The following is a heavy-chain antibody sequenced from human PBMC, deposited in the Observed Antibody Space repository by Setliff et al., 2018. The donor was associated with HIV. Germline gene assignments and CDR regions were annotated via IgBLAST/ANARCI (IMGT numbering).Heavy chain of an antibody. D-gene: IGHD2-21*01. CDR2: VSQSGST. CDR3: ARVPVAGANWFDP. V-gene: IGHV4-59*04. Sequence: PSETLSLTCTVSGGSNSGDYWSWIRQPPGKGLEWIGSVSQSGSTYYNPSLKSRITISVDRSKNLFSLKLISVTAADQGVYYCARVPVAGANWFDPWGLGTLVTVSS. CDR1: GGSNSGDY. J-gene: IGHJ5*02.